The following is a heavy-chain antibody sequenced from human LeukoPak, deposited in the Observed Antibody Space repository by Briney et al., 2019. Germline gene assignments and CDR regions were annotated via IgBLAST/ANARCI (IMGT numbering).Heavy chain of an antibody. J-gene: IGHJ6*02. CDR1: GFTFSSYA. V-gene: IGHV3-21*01. D-gene: IGHD3-10*01. Sequence: GGSLRLSCAASGFTFSSYAMSWVRQAPGKGLEWVSSISSSSSYIYYADSVKGRFTISRDNAKNSLYLQMNSLRAEDTAVYYCARDAPFLTPFGELGGNARTYGMDVWGQGTTVTVSS. CDR3: ARDAPFLTPFGELGGNARTYGMDV. CDR2: ISSSSSYI.